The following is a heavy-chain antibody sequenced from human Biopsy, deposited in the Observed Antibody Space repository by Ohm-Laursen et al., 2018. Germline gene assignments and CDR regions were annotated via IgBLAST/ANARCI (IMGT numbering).Heavy chain of an antibody. J-gene: IGHJ5*01. CDR2: LREKTKNYTT. V-gene: IGHV3-72*01. D-gene: IGHD2-15*01. CDR1: RFSFHDNH. Sequence: SLRLPFSASRFSFHDNHPGLGPPAPREGVGGGCRLREKTKNYTTDYAASVKGRFTISRDDSKNSLYLQMNSLKTEDTALYYCARAGRYCSGGGCYSWFDSWGQGTLVTVSS. CDR3: ARAGRYCSGGGCYSWFDS.